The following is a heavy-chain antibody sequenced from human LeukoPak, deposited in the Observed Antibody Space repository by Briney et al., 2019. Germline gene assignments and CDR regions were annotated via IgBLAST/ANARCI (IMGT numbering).Heavy chain of an antibody. Sequence: GGSLRLSCAASGFTFSSYAMHWVRQAPGKGLEYVSAISSNGGSTYYANSVKGRFTISRGNSKNTLYLQMGSLRAEDMAVYYCARDSSGYYYVGYFDYWGQGTLVTVSS. J-gene: IGHJ4*02. CDR3: ARDSSGYYYVGYFDY. V-gene: IGHV3-64*01. D-gene: IGHD3-22*01. CDR2: ISSNGGST. CDR1: GFTFSSYA.